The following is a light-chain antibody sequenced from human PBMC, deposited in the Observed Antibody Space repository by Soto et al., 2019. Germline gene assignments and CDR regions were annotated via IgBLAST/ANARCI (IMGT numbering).Light chain of an antibody. Sequence: QSALTQPASVSGSPGQSITISCTGTSSDVGGHNYVSWYQQQPGKVPKLMISEVSKRPSGVSNRFSGSKSGNTASLTISGLQAEDEADYYCSSYTTTYTVVFGGGTKLTVL. V-gene: IGLV2-14*01. J-gene: IGLJ2*01. CDR2: EVS. CDR3: SSYTTTYTVV. CDR1: SSDVGGHNY.